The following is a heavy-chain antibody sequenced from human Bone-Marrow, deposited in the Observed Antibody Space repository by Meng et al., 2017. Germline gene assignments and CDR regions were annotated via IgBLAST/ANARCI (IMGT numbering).Heavy chain of an antibody. V-gene: IGHV4-59*01. D-gene: IGHD6-13*01. CDR1: GGSISSYY. CDR3: ARADSAAAGTPAYFQH. J-gene: IGHJ1*01. Sequence: SETLSLTCTVSGGSISSYYWSWIRQPPGKGLEWIGYIYYSGSTNYNLSLKSRVTISVDTSKNQFSLKLSSVTAADTAVYYCARADSAAAGTPAYFQHWGQGTLVTVSS. CDR2: IYYSGST.